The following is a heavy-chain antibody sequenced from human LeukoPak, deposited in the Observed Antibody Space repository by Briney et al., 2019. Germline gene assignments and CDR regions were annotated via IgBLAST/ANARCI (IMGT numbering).Heavy chain of an antibody. CDR2: INPKSGGT. CDR3: ARGPPGGLRFLEWSSPLDY. D-gene: IGHD3-3*01. CDR1: EYTFTGYY. V-gene: IGHV1-2*02. Sequence: ASVKVSCKASEYTFTGYYVHWVRQAPGQGLEWMGWINPKSGGTNYVQRFQGRVTMTRDTSISTVYMELSRLRSDDTAVYYCARGPPGGLRFLEWSSPLDYWGQGTLVTVSS. J-gene: IGHJ4*02.